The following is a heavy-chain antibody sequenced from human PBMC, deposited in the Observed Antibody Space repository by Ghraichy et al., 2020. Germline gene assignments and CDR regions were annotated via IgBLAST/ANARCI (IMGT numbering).Heavy chain of an antibody. D-gene: IGHD3-16*01. J-gene: IGHJ4*02. CDR2: ISSTAETT. Sequence: GESLNISCAASGFTFSSYGMAWVRQAPGKGLEWVSYISSTAETTYYGDSVRGRFTISRDNSKSTVYLQVNSLRAEDTAFYYCAKYFPSGRTYAYWGQGTLVTASS. CDR1: GFTFSSYG. V-gene: IGHV3-23*01. CDR3: AKYFPSGRTYAY.